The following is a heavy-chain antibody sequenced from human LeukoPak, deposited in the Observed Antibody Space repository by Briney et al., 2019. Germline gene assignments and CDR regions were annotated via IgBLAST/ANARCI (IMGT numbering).Heavy chain of an antibody. CDR2: IRYDGSNK. CDR1: GFTFSNYD. Sequence: GGSLRLSCAASGFTFSNYDLHWVRQAPGKGLEWVTFIRYDGSNKYYADSVKGRFTISRDNSKNTLSLQMNNLRAEDTAVYYCAKRPGYCSSTNCYHYFYYMDVWGKGTTVTVSS. CDR3: AKRPGYCSSTNCYHYFYYMDV. J-gene: IGHJ6*03. D-gene: IGHD2-2*01. V-gene: IGHV3-30*02.